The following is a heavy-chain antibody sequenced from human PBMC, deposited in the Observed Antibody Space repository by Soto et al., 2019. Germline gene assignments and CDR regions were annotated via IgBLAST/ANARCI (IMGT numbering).Heavy chain of an antibody. J-gene: IGHJ4*02. CDR2: IIPIFGTA. V-gene: IGHV1-69*06. Sequence: QVQLVQSGAEVKKPGSSVKVSCKASGGTFSSYAISWVRQAPGQGLEWMGGIIPIFGTANYAQKFQGRVTITAKKPRSTANRELSSLSSEDRAVFSWAGPGIEYSSPLGGFDSGARGPLVPVSS. CDR1: GGTFSSYA. D-gene: IGHD6-6*01. CDR3: AGPGIEYSSPLGGFDS.